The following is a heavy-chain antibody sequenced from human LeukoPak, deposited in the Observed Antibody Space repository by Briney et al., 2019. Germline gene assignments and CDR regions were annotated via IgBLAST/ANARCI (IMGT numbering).Heavy chain of an antibody. J-gene: IGHJ3*02. CDR3: ARRDSSSWYNAFDI. D-gene: IGHD6-13*01. CDR2: IYYSGST. Sequence: ASETLSLTCTVADGSINSYYWSWIRQPPGKGLECIGYIYYSGSTNYNPSLKSRVTISVDTSKNQFSLKLSSVTAADTAVYYCARRDSSSWYNAFDIWGQGTMVTVSS. CDR1: DGSINSYY. V-gene: IGHV4-59*01.